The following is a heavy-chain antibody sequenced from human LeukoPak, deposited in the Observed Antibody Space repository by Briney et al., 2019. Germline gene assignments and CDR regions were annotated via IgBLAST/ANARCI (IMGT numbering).Heavy chain of an antibody. Sequence: SETLSLTCTVSGVSISSYYWSWIRQPPGKGLEWIGYIYYSGSTNYNPSLKSRVTISVDMSKNQFSLKLSPVTAADTAVYYCARRGDCSGGSCHYYFDYWGQGTLVTVSS. CDR2: IYYSGST. CDR1: GVSISSYY. V-gene: IGHV4-59*08. CDR3: ARRGDCSGGSCHYYFDY. J-gene: IGHJ4*02. D-gene: IGHD2-15*01.